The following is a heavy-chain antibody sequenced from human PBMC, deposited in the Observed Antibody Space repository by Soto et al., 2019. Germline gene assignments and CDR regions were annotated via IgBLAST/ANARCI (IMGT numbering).Heavy chain of an antibody. J-gene: IGHJ4*02. V-gene: IGHV4-59*01. CDR2: IYYSGST. CDR3: ARYTIYYYDSSGFDY. Sequence: SETLSLTCTVSGGSISSYYWSWIRQPPGKGLEWIGYIYYSGSTNYNPSLKSRVTISVDTSKNQFSLKLSSVTAADTAVYYCARYTIYYYDSSGFDYWGQGTLVTSPQ. CDR1: GGSISSYY. D-gene: IGHD3-22*01.